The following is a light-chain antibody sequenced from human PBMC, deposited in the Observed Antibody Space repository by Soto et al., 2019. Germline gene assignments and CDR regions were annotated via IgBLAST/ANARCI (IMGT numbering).Light chain of an antibody. V-gene: IGKV3-20*01. J-gene: IGKJ1*01. Sequence: VLTHAAGTRCLSRGERGIVSCRASQSVSSSYLAWYQQKPGQAPRLLIFGASSRATGIPDRFSGSGSGTDFNPNLSSTEPEDLAVYHCQPSETFGHGTKVDIK. CDR2: GAS. CDR1: QSVSSSY. CDR3: QPSET.